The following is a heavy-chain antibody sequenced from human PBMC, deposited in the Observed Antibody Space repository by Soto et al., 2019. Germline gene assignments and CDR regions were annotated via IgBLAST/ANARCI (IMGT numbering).Heavy chain of an antibody. D-gene: IGHD3-9*01. CDR3: AKDGDTPRLRYFDSLPCFDY. CDR1: GFTFSSYA. CDR2: TSGSGGST. V-gene: IGHV3-23*01. J-gene: IGHJ4*02. Sequence: GGSLRLSCAASGFTFSSYAMSWVRQAPGKGLEWVSATSGSGGSTYYADSVKGRFTISRDNSKNTLYLQMNSLRAEDTAVYYCAKDGDTPRLRYFDSLPCFDYWGQGTLVTVSS.